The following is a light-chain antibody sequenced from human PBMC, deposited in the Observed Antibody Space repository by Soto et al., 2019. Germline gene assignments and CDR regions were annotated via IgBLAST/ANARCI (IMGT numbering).Light chain of an antibody. CDR2: GAS. CDR1: QSVSSN. J-gene: IGKJ1*01. CDR3: QQYNNWPRP. Sequence: IGITPSPATLSVSPGERCTLSCRGSQSVSSNLAWYQQKPGQAPRLLIYGASTRATGIPARFSGSGSGTEFTLTISSLQSEDFAVYYCQQYNNWPRPFGQGTKVDIK. V-gene: IGKV3-15*01.